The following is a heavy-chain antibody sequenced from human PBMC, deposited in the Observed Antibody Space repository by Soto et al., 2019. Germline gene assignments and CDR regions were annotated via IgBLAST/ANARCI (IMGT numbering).Heavy chain of an antibody. CDR2: IIPIFGTA. J-gene: IGHJ3*02. D-gene: IGHD3-22*01. CDR1: GGTFSSCA. V-gene: IGHV1-69*13. Sequence: SVNVSCKASGGTFSSCAISWVRQAPGQGLEWMGGIIPIFGTANYAQKFQGRVTITADESTSTAYMELSSLRSEDTAVYYCARDRWAYYYDSSGSARAFDIWGQGTMVTVSS. CDR3: ARDRWAYYYDSSGSARAFDI.